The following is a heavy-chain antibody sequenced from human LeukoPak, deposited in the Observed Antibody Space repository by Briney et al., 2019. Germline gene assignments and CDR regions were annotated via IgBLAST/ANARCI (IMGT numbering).Heavy chain of an antibody. Sequence: PSETLSLTCAVYGGSFSGYYWSWIRQPPGKGLEWIGSVYYSGSTYYNPSLKNRVTISVDTSKNQFSLKLSSVTAADTAVYYCARHLAIFGVVITTNDAFDIWGQGTMVTVSS. D-gene: IGHD3-3*01. CDR3: ARHLAIFGVVITTNDAFDI. CDR1: GGSFSGYY. J-gene: IGHJ3*02. V-gene: IGHV4-34*01. CDR2: VYYSGST.